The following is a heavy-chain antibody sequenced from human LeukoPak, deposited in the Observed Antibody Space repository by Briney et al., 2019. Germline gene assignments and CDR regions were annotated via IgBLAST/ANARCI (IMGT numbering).Heavy chain of an antibody. J-gene: IGHJ5*01. Sequence: SETLSLTCSVSGGSISPYIWSWIRQPPGKGLEWIAYISYNGNTNYSPSLKSRVTISVDTSKNQFSLRLSSVTAADTAVYFCARVDGSWPSIWFDPWGQGTLFTVSS. CDR3: ARVDGSWPSIWFDP. CDR2: ISYNGNT. CDR1: GGSISPYI. D-gene: IGHD6-13*01. V-gene: IGHV4-59*01.